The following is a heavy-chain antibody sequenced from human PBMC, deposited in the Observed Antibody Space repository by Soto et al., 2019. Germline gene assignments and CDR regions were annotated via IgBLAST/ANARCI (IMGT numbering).Heavy chain of an antibody. V-gene: IGHV4-31*11. CDR1: GGSFANYY. Sequence: PSETLSLTCAVYGGSFANYYWSWIRQHPGKGLEWIGYIYYSGDTYYNPSLKSRLTISLDTSKKQFSLKLNSVTAADTAVYYCARGGGDGVDYWGQGSLVTVSS. D-gene: IGHD3-16*01. J-gene: IGHJ4*02. CDR3: ARGGGDGVDY. CDR2: IYYSGDT.